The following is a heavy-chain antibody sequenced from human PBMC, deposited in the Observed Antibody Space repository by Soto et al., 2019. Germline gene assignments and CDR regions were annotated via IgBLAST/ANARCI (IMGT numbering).Heavy chain of an antibody. V-gene: IGHV1-18*01. CDR2: ISAHNGNT. D-gene: IGHD3-3*01. J-gene: IGHJ4*02. CDR3: ARDTYYDFWSGYKTTFDY. Sequence: ASVKVSCKASGYTFTSYGISWVRQAPGPGLEWMGWISAHNGNTNYAQKLQGRVTMTTDTSTSTAYMELRRLRSDDTAVYYCARDTYYDFWSGYKTTFDYWRERPLVTVS. CDR1: GYTFTSYG.